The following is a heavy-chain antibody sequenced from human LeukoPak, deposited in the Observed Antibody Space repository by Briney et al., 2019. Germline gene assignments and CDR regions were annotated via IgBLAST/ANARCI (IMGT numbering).Heavy chain of an antibody. CDR3: ASVNWNYIQYYYYGMDV. V-gene: IGHV3-53*01. D-gene: IGHD1-7*01. CDR2: IYSGGST. Sequence: PGGSLRLSCAASGFTVSSNYMSWVRQAPGKGLEWVLVIYSGGSTYYADSVKGRSTISRDNSKNTLYLQMNSLRAEDTAVYYCASVNWNYIQYYYYGMDVWGQGTTVTVSS. J-gene: IGHJ6*02. CDR1: GFTVSSNY.